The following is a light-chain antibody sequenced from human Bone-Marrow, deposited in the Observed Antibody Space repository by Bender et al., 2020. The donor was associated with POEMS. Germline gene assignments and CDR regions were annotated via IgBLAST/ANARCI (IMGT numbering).Light chain of an antibody. V-gene: IGLV2-14*03. CDR1: PSDVGGYDY. CDR2: DVS. CDR3: SSYSSSSTSV. Sequence: QSALTQPASVSGSPGQSITISCTGTPSDVGGYDYVSWYQQLPGKAPKLMIYDVSNRPSGVSNRFSGSKSGNTASLTISGIRAEDEADYYCSSYSSSSTSVFGGGTKLTVL. J-gene: IGLJ2*01.